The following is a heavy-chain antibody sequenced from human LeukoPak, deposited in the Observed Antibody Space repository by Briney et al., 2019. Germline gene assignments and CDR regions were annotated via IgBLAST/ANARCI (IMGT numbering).Heavy chain of an antibody. CDR3: ARSTIAARPFYYYYYGMDV. CDR1: GGSFSGYY. V-gene: IGHV4-34*01. CDR2: INHSGST. Sequence: SETLSLTCAVYGGSFSGYYWSWIRQPPGKGLEWIGEINHSGSTNYNPSLKSRVTISVDTSKNQFSLKLSSVTAADTAVYYCARSTIAARPFYYYYYGMDVWGQGTTVTVSS. D-gene: IGHD6-6*01. J-gene: IGHJ6*02.